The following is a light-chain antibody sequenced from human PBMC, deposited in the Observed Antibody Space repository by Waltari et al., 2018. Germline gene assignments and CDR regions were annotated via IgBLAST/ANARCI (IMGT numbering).Light chain of an antibody. CDR2: DVS. CDR3: TSYASSGTYV. CDR1: SSDVGGYDY. J-gene: IGLJ1*01. V-gene: IGLV2-14*01. Sequence: QSALPQPASVSGSPGQSITISCTGSSSDVGGYDYVSWYQQHPGKAPKVLIYDVSKWPSGVSNRFSGSKSGNTASLTISGLQAEDEADYYCTSYASSGTYVFGTGTKVTVL.